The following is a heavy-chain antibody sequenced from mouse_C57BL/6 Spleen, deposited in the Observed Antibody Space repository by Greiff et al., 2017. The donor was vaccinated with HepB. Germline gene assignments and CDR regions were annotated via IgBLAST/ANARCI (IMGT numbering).Heavy chain of an antibody. CDR2: IRNKANGYTT. Sequence: EVKLVESGGGLVQPGGSLSLSCAASGFTFTDYYMSWVRQPPGKALEWLGFIRNKANGYTTEYSASVKGRFTISRDNSQSILYLQMNALRAEDSATYYCARSYSPYYYAMDYWGQGTSVTVSS. D-gene: IGHD2-12*01. V-gene: IGHV7-3*01. J-gene: IGHJ4*01. CDR1: GFTFTDYY. CDR3: ARSYSPYYYAMDY.